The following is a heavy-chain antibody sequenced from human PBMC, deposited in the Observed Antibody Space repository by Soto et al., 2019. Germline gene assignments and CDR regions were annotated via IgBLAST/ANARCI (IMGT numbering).Heavy chain of an antibody. J-gene: IGHJ6*02. D-gene: IGHD5-18*01. V-gene: IGHV1-69*13. CDR1: GGTFRTYA. CDR2: LIPLFGIT. Sequence: SVKVSCKASGGTFRTYAINWVRLAPGQGLEWMGGLIPLFGITNCAQKFKGRVTITEDESTNTAYMELTSLRSEDTAVYYCATGGYQYIYGPENYYHMDVWCQGTTVTVSS. CDR3: ATGGYQYIYGPENYYHMDV.